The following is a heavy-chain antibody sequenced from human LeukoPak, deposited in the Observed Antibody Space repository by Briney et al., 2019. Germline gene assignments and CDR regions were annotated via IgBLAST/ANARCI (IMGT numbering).Heavy chain of an antibody. CDR2: ISSSGSTI. CDR1: GFTFSDYY. V-gene: IGHV3-11*04. CDR3: ARDGYCSGGSCYSGGTSPIDY. Sequence: GGSLRLSCAASGFTFSDYYMSWIRQAPGKGLEWVSCISSSGSTIYYADSVKGRFTISRDNAKNSLYLQMNSLRAEDTAVYYCARDGYCSGGSCYSGGTSPIDYWGQGTLVTVSS. D-gene: IGHD2-15*01. J-gene: IGHJ4*02.